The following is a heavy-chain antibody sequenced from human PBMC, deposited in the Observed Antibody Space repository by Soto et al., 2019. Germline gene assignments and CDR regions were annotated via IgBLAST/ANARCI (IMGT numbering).Heavy chain of an antibody. J-gene: IGHJ4*02. Sequence: GGSLGLSCAASGFTFSSYAMSWVRQAPGKGLEWISAISGSGGSTYYADSVKGRFTIPRDNSKNTLYLQMNSLRAEDTAVYYCAKVQDCSGGSCYPGPDYWGQGTLVTVSS. CDR1: GFTFSSYA. D-gene: IGHD2-15*01. V-gene: IGHV3-23*01. CDR2: ISGSGGST. CDR3: AKVQDCSGGSCYPGPDY.